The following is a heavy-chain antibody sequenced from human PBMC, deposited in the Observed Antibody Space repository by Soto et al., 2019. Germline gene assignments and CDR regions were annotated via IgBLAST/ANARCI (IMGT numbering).Heavy chain of an antibody. D-gene: IGHD3-22*01. V-gene: IGHV4-59*01. CDR1: GGSISSYY. J-gene: IGHJ1*01. Sequence: PSETLSLTCTVSGGSISSYYWSWIRQPPGKGLEWIGYIYYSGSTNYNPSLKSRVTMSVDTSKNQFSLKLSSVTAADTAVYYCARVSYYDSSGYYAEYFQHWGQGTLVTVSS. CDR2: IYYSGST. CDR3: ARVSYYDSSGYYAEYFQH.